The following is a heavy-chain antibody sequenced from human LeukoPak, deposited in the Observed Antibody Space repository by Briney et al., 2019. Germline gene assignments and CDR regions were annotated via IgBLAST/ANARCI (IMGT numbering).Heavy chain of an antibody. CDR2: ISSDGGGT. J-gene: IGHJ4*02. D-gene: IGHD4-23*01. CDR1: GFTFTTYA. CDR3: ARSDGGNYQAYFDC. V-gene: IGHV3-64*01. Sequence: GRSLRLSCAASGFTFTTYAMHWVRQPPGKGLEYVSSISSDGGGTYYANSVKGRFTISRDNSKNTLYLQMGRLRAEGMAVYYCARSDGGNYQAYFDCWGQGTLVTVSS.